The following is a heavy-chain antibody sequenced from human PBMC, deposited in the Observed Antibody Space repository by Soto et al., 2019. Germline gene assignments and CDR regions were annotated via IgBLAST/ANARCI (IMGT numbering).Heavy chain of an antibody. D-gene: IGHD6-19*01. CDR3: AKGKTSGWYYFDF. V-gene: IGHV3-23*01. Sequence: EVQILESGGGLVQPGGSLRLSCAASGFTFDSCAMSWVRQAPGKGLEWILGIRGSGGSTYYADSVKGRFTISRDNSKNTLYLKMNSLRADDTAVYYCAKGKTSGWYYFDFWGQGTLVTVSS. CDR2: IRGSGGST. J-gene: IGHJ4*02. CDR1: GFTFDSCA.